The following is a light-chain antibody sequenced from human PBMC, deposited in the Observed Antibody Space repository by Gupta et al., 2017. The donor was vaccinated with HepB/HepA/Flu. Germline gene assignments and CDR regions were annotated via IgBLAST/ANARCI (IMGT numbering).Light chain of an antibody. CDR2: DVN. CDR3: GSYTRSSTWL. Sequence: QSALTQPASVSGSPGQSIAISCTGTSSDIGAYNSVSWYQQHPGKATQLIIYDVNNRPSGVSNRFSGSKSGNTAFLIISGLQAEDEADYFCGSYTRSSTWLFGGGTKVTVL. J-gene: IGLJ2*01. CDR1: SSDIGAYNS. V-gene: IGLV2-14*03.